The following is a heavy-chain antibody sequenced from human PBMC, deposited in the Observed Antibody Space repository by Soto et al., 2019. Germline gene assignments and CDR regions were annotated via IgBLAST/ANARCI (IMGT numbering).Heavy chain of an antibody. CDR3: VRDSPIGSTFSGYDGIDY. Sequence: SVKVSCKASGGTFSSYAISWVRQAPGQGLEWMGGIIPIFGTANYAQKFQGRVTITADKSTGTAYMELNRLRSEDTAVYYCVRDSPIGSTFSGYDGIDYWGQGTLVTVSS. CDR1: GGTFSSYA. CDR2: IIPIFGTA. D-gene: IGHD5-12*01. V-gene: IGHV1-69*06. J-gene: IGHJ4*02.